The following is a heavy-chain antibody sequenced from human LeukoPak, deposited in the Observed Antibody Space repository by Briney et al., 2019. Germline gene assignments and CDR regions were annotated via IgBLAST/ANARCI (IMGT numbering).Heavy chain of an antibody. V-gene: IGHV3-11*05. CDR2: ISDTSAYT. J-gene: IGHJ6*02. Sequence: GGSLSLSCVASGFRFRDYYMTWIRRAPGKGLEWISYISDTSAYTNYADSVKGRFTISRDNAKNPLYLQVNSLRPEDTAIYYCARVPDYYDRSGDSFQYPYSLDVWGRGTTVTVSS. CDR3: ARVPDYYDRSGDSFQYPYSLDV. CDR1: GFRFRDYY. D-gene: IGHD3-22*01.